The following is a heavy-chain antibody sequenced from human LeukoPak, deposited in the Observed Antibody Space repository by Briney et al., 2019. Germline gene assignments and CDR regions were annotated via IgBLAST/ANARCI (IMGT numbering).Heavy chain of an antibody. D-gene: IGHD3-3*01. CDR2: IDHSGST. J-gene: IGHJ5*02. CDR3: ARAGGNFGVVTYNWFDP. CDR1: GGSFSGYY. Sequence: SETLSLTCAVYGGSFSGYYWSWIRQPPGKGLEWIGEIDHSGSTNYNPSLKSRVTISVDTSKNQFSLKLSSVTAADTAVYYCARAGGNFGVVTYNWFDPWGQGTLVAVSS. V-gene: IGHV4-34*01.